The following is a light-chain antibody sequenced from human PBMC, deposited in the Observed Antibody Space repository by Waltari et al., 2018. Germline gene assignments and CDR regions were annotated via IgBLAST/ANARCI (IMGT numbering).Light chain of an antibody. CDR3: MQSTKDPYS. CDR2: KVT. Sequence: DIVMTQTPLSLPVTPGEPASISCRSSQSLLHSNGNTYLHWYLQTPGQSPRLLIYKVTNRESGVPDRFSGSGSGTDFTLKISRVEPEDVGVYYCMQSTKDPYSFGQGTKVEIK. J-gene: IGKJ2*03. CDR1: QSLLHSNGNTY. V-gene: IGKV2D-29*02.